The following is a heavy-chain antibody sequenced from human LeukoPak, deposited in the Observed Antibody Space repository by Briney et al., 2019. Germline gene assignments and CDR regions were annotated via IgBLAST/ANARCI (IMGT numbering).Heavy chain of an antibody. CDR2: INPNSGGT. CDR3: ANLYCGGDCYSY. D-gene: IGHD2-21*02. Sequence: ASLKVSCKASGYTFTGYYMHWVRQAPGQGLEWMGWINPNSGGTNYAQKFQGRVTMTRDTSISTAYMELSRLRSDDTAVYYCANLYCGGDCYSYWGQGTLVTVSS. V-gene: IGHV1-2*02. CDR1: GYTFTGYY. J-gene: IGHJ4*02.